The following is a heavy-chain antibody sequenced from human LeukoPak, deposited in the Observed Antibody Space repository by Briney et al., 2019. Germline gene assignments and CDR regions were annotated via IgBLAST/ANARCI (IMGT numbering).Heavy chain of an antibody. CDR3: ARAPYTTGRGYYFDS. CDR1: GFTFSYYW. V-gene: IGHV3-74*01. J-gene: IGHJ4*02. CDR2: INHDGTST. Sequence: GGSLRLSCAASGFTFSYYWMHWVRQAPGKGLVWVSRINHDGTSTTYADSVKGRFTVSRDNAKNTLYLQMNSLRAEDTAVYYCARAPYTTGRGYYFDSWGQGTLVTVSS. D-gene: IGHD2/OR15-2a*01.